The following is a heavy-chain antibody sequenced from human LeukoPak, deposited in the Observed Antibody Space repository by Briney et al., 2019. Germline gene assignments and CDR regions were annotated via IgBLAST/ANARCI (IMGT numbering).Heavy chain of an antibody. J-gene: IGHJ5*02. CDR1: GGSITTSIYY. Sequence: SETLSLTCTVSGGSITTSIYYWGWIRQSPGKGLEWIGSIYYSGTTYYNPSLRSRVTLSVDTSKNQFSLKLTSVTAADTAVYHCARDMEGFGPWGQGTLVTVSS. CDR2: IYYSGTT. D-gene: IGHD3-10*01. CDR3: ARDMEGFGP. V-gene: IGHV4-39*07.